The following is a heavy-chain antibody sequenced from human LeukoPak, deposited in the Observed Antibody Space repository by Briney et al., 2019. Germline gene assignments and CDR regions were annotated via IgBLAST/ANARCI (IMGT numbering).Heavy chain of an antibody. D-gene: IGHD3-3*01. CDR2: LIPIFGTA. V-gene: IGHV1-69*01. CDR3: AREFSYQRFLEWLGWFDP. Sequence: GASVKVSCKASGGTFSSYAISWVRQAPGQGLEWMGGLIPIFGTANYAQKFQGRVTITADESTSTAYMELSSLRSEDTAVYYCAREFSYQRFLEWLGWFDPWGQGTLVTVSS. CDR1: GGTFSSYA. J-gene: IGHJ5*02.